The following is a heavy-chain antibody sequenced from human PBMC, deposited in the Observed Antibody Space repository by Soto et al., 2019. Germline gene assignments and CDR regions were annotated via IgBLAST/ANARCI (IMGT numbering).Heavy chain of an antibody. CDR1: GYTFTSYY. V-gene: IGHV1-46*01. D-gene: IGHD3-9*01. J-gene: IGHJ6*02. CDR2: TNPSGGST. CDR3: ARERYYDILTGYYNRGYYYYYGMDV. Sequence: GASVKVSCKASGYTFTSYYMHWVRQAPGQGLEWMGITNPSGGSTSYAQKFQGRVTMTRDTSTSTVYMELSSLRSEDTAVYYCARERYYDILTGYYNRGYYYYYGMDVWGQGTTVTVSS.